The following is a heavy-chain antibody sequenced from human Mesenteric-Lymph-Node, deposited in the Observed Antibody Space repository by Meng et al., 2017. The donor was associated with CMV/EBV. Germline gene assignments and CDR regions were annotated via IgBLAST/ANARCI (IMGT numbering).Heavy chain of an antibody. D-gene: IGHD2-2*01. CDR1: GFTFSSYW. CDR3: ARGYCSSTSCYTWGFDY. CDR2: ISSSSSYI. J-gene: IGHJ4*02. Sequence: GESLKISCAASGFTFSSYWMHWVRQAPGKGLEWVSSISSSSSYIYYADSVKGRFTISRDNAKNTLYLQMNSLRAEDTAVYYCARGYCSSTSCYTWGFDYWGQGTLVTVSS. V-gene: IGHV3-21*01.